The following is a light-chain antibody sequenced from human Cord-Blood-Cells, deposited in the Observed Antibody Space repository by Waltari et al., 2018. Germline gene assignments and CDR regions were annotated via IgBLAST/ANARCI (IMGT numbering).Light chain of an antibody. CDR2: GAS. CDR3: QQYGSSPLT. Sequence: EVVLTQSTGTLSLSHGERATLSSRASQSVSSSYLAWYQQKPGQAPRLLIYGASSRAKGIPDRFSGSGSGTDFTLTISRLEPEDFAMYYCQQYGSSPLTFGQGTKVEIK. CDR1: QSVSSSY. J-gene: IGKJ1*01. V-gene: IGKV3-20*01.